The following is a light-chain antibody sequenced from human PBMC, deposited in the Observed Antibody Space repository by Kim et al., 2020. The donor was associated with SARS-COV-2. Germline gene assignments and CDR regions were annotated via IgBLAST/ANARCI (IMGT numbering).Light chain of an antibody. CDR3: QQYGTPPWT. CDR1: QSVSSDY. V-gene: IGKV3-20*01. J-gene: IGKJ1*01. Sequence: DIVLTQSPGTLSLSPGEGATLSCRASQSVSSDYLAWYQQRPGQAPRLLIYGVSSRATGIPDGFIGSGSGTDFTLTISRLEPEDFAVYFCQQYGTPPWTFGQGTKVDIK. CDR2: GVS.